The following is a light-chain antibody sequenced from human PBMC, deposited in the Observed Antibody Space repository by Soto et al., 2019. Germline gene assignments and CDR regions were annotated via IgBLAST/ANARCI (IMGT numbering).Light chain of an antibody. CDR3: QNYNNWPLT. V-gene: IGKV3-15*01. Sequence: EIVMTQSPATLSVSPGERATLSCRASQSVSSNLAWYQQKPGQAPRLLIYGASTRATGIPARFSGSGSGTEFTLTISSLQAEDFEVYYCQNYNNWPLTFGQGTKVEIK. CDR2: GAS. J-gene: IGKJ1*01. CDR1: QSVSSN.